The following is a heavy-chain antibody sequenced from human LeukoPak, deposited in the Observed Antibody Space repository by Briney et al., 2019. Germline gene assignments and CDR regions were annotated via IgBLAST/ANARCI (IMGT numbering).Heavy chain of an antibody. CDR3: AVRHEIVGATTALDY. Sequence: ASVRVSCKASGYTFTSYGISWVRQAPGQGLEGMGWISAYNGNTNYAQKLQGRVTMTTDTSTSTAYMELRSLRSDDTAVYYCAVRHEIVGATTALDYWGQGTLVTVSS. CDR1: GYTFTSYG. J-gene: IGHJ4*02. D-gene: IGHD1-26*01. CDR2: ISAYNGNT. V-gene: IGHV1-18*01.